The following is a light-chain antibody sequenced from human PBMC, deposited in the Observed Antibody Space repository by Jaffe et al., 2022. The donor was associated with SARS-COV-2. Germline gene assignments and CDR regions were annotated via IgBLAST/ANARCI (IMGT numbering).Light chain of an antibody. CDR1: QSVRSNY. V-gene: IGKV3-20*01. CDR2: DAS. CDR3: QQYGSSPRT. Sequence: EIVLTQSPGTLSLSPGERATLSCRASQSVRSNYLAWYQQKPGQSPRLLIYDASSRATGIPDRFSGSGSGTDFTLTISRLEPEDFGVFHCQQYGSSPRTFGQGTKVEIK. J-gene: IGKJ1*01.